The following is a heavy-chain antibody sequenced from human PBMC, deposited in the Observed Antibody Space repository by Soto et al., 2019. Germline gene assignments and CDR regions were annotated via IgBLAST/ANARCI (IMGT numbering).Heavy chain of an antibody. D-gene: IGHD3-3*01. CDR3: ARVPQGYDFWIGYGTPNLFDP. CDR1: GGSISSGGYY. CDR2: IYYSGST. Sequence: QVQLQESGPGLVKPSQTLSLTCTVSGGSISSGGYYWSWIRQHPGKGLEWIGYIYYSGSTYYNPYLKSRVTISVDTSKKQFSLKLSSVTDADTAVYYCARVPQGYDFWIGYGTPNLFDPLGQGTLVTVSS. J-gene: IGHJ5*02. V-gene: IGHV4-31*03.